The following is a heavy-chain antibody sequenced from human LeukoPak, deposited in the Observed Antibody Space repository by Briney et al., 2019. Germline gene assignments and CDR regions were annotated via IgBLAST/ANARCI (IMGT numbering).Heavy chain of an antibody. Sequence: SETLSLTCTVFGGSISSYYWSWIRQPPGKGLEWIGYIYYSGSTNYNPSLKSRVTISVDTSKNQFSLKLSSVTAADTAVYYCASPGGPPDGAFDIWGQGTMVTVSS. CDR2: IYYSGST. CDR3: ASPGGPPDGAFDI. V-gene: IGHV4-59*08. CDR1: GGSISSYY. J-gene: IGHJ3*02. D-gene: IGHD3-16*01.